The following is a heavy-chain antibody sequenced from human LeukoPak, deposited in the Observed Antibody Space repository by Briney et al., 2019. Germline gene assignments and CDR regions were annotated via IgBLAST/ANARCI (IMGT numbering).Heavy chain of an antibody. CDR1: GFTFSSYS. D-gene: IGHD2-21*02. Sequence: GGSLRLSCAASGFTFSSYSMNWVRQAPGKGLEWVSSISSSSSYIYYADSVKGRFTISRDNAKNSLYLQIHSLRAEDTAVYYCARDGVVTALEIWGQGTMVTVSS. V-gene: IGHV3-21*01. J-gene: IGHJ3*02. CDR3: ARDGVVTALEI. CDR2: ISSSSSYI.